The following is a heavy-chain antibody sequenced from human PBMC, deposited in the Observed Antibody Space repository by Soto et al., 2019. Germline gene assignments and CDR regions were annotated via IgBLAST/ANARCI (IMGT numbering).Heavy chain of an antibody. CDR2: ISYDGSNK. J-gene: IGHJ4*02. CDR1: GFTFSSFS. V-gene: IGHV3-30-3*01. D-gene: IGHD6-19*01. Sequence: QVQLVESGGGVVQPGRSRRLSCTASGFTFSSFSLHWVRQAPGKGLEWLALISYDGSNKYNADSVKGRFTISRDNSNNTLYLQLNSLRPDDTAVYYCARTTTVAGTPEFDYWGQGALVTVSS. CDR3: ARTTTVAGTPEFDY.